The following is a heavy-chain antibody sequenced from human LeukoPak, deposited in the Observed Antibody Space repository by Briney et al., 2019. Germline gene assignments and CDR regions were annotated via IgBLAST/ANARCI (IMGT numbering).Heavy chain of an antibody. CDR3: ARGQAYYDILTGYYIRGYFDY. CDR2: IYSGGST. Sequence: GGSLRLSCAASGFTVSSNYMSWVRQAPGKGLEWVSVIYSGGSTYYADSVKGRFTISRDNSKNTLYLQMNSLRAEDTAVYYCARGQAYYDILTGYYIRGYFDYWGQGTLVTVSS. J-gene: IGHJ4*02. V-gene: IGHV3-66*01. D-gene: IGHD3-9*01. CDR1: GFTVSSNY.